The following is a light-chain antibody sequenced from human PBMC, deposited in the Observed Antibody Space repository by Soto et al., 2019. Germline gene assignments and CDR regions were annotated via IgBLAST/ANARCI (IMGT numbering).Light chain of an antibody. CDR3: LQGTHWWT. CDR2: QVS. Sequence: DVVLTQSPLSLSVTLGQPASISCRSSQGLVYSDGNTYLNWFHQRPGQSPRRLIYQVSNRDSGVRDRFRDSGSGTDCPLKISRVEAEDVGVYYGLQGTHWWTFGQGTRVEIK. CDR1: QGLVYSDGNTY. J-gene: IGKJ1*01. V-gene: IGKV2-30*01.